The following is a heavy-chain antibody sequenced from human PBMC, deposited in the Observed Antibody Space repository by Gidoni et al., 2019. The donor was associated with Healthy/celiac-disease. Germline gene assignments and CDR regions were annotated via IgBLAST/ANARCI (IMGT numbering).Heavy chain of an antibody. Sequence: EVQLVESGGGLVKPGGSLRLSCAASGFTFSSYSMNWIRQAPGKGLEWVSSISSSSSYIYYADSVKGRFTISRDNAKNSLYLQMNSLRAEDTAVYYCARDYRGPYYYGMDVWGQGTTVTVSS. CDR1: GFTFSSYS. CDR3: ARDYRGPYYYGMDV. D-gene: IGHD3-16*02. CDR2: ISSSSSYI. V-gene: IGHV3-21*01. J-gene: IGHJ6*02.